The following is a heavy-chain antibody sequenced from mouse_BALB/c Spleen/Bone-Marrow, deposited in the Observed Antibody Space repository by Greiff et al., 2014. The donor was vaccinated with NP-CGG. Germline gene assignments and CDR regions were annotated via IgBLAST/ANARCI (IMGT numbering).Heavy chain of an antibody. D-gene: IGHD2-4*01. CDR2: IDPANGNT. J-gene: IGHJ3*01. V-gene: IGHV14-3*02. Sequence: VQLQQPGAELVKPGASVKLSCTASGFNIKDTFMHWVKQRPDQGLEWIGRIDPANGNTKYDPKFQGKATIKADTSSNTAYLQLNSLTSEDTAVYYCAGSRRYFDYVACWGQGTLVTVSA. CDR3: AGSRRYFDYVAC. CDR1: GFNIKDTF.